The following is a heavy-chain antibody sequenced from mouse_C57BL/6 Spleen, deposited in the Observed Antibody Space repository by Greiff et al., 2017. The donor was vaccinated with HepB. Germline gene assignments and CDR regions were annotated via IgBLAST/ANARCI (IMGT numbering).Heavy chain of an antibody. CDR1: GFNIKDDY. Sequence: EVQLQQSGAELVRPGASVKLSCTASGFNIKDDYMHWVNQRPEQGLEWIGWIDPENGDTEYASKFQGKATITADTSSNTAYLQLSSLTSEDTAVYYCTTAYYGSSYDYWGQGTTLTVSS. CDR3: TTAYYGSSYDY. D-gene: IGHD1-1*01. V-gene: IGHV14-4*01. CDR2: IDPENGDT. J-gene: IGHJ2*01.